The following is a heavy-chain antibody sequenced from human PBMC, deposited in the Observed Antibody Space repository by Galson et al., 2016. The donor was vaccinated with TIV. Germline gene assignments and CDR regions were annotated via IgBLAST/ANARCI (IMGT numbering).Heavy chain of an antibody. CDR1: GYTFTGYY. CDR2: INPNSGGT. J-gene: IGHJ4*02. V-gene: IGHV1-2*02. Sequence: SVKVSCKASGYTFTGYYIHWVRQAPGQGPEWMGWINPNSGGTFYAQKFQGRVTMTRDKSIRTAHMELSRLRSDDTAVYYCARDDSSGYVFWGQGTLVTVSS. D-gene: IGHD3-22*01. CDR3: ARDDSSGYVF.